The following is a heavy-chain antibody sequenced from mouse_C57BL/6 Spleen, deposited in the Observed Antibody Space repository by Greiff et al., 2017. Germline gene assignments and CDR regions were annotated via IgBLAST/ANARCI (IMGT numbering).Heavy chain of an antibody. J-gene: IGHJ1*03. V-gene: IGHV2-5*01. CDR3: ATAYYSNYVSWYFDV. CDR1: GFSLTSYG. Sequence: VQLQQSGPGLVQPSQSLSITCTVSGFSLTSYGVHWVRQSPGKGLEWLGVIWRGGSTDYNAAFMSRLSITKDNSKSQVFFKMNSLQADDTAIYYGATAYYSNYVSWYFDVWGTGTTVTVSS. D-gene: IGHD2-5*01. CDR2: IWRGGST.